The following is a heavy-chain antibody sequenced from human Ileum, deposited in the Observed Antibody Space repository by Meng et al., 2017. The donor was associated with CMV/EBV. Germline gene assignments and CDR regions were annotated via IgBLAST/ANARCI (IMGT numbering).Heavy chain of an antibody. CDR1: GYTFTGYY. Sequence: SVKVSCKASGYTFTGYYIHWVRQAPGQGLEWMGWINPNSGGTNYAQKFQGRVTMTRDTSISTAYMELSRLRSDDTAVYYCARGYYYGSGGLEAMDVWGQGTTVTVSS. J-gene: IGHJ6*02. V-gene: IGHV1-2*02. CDR2: INPNSGGT. D-gene: IGHD3-10*01. CDR3: ARGYYYGSGGLEAMDV.